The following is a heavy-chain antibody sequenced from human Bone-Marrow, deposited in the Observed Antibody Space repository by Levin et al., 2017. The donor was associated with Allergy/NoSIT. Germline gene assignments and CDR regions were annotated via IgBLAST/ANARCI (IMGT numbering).Heavy chain of an antibody. V-gene: IGHV3-30-3*01. CDR1: GFTFRSYA. Sequence: GGSLRLSCAASGFTFRSYAMHWVRQGPGKGLEWVAVISHDGSNKYYADSVKGRFTISRDNSKNTLSLQMNSLRAEDTALYYCARDRTSKYSSSGYYFDYWGQGTLVTVSS. J-gene: IGHJ4*02. CDR2: ISHDGSNK. D-gene: IGHD6-6*01. CDR3: ARDRTSKYSSSGYYFDY.